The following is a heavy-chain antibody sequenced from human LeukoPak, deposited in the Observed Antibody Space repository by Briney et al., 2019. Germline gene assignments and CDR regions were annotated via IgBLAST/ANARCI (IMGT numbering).Heavy chain of an antibody. D-gene: IGHD7-27*01. CDR2: ITTSDGNT. Sequence: GGSLRLSCAASGFTFSSYTMSWVRQAPGKGLEWVSTITTSDGNTYYADSVKGRFTVSRNNSKNTLFLQMNSLRAEDTAVYYCAKDGGLWVSAHWGDSWGRGTLVTVSS. CDR1: GFTFSSYT. V-gene: IGHV3-23*01. J-gene: IGHJ4*02. CDR3: AKDGGLWVSAHWGDS.